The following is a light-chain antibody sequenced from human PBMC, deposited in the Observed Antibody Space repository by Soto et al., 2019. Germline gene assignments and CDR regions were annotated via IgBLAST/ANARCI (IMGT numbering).Light chain of an antibody. CDR1: QRVSNH. V-gene: IGKV3-15*01. CDR2: DVY. Sequence: EIVLTQSPGTLSVSPGDRATLSCRASQRVSNHFAWYQQKSGQSHRLXIYDVYIRATGVQARFSGTGSETDFTLTIRGLQSEDSAVYFCQQYNNWPFSVGQGTRLEIK. CDR3: QQYNNWPFS. J-gene: IGKJ5*01.